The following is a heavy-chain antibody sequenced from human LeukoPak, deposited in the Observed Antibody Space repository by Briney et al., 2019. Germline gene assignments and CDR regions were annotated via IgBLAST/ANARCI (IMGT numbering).Heavy chain of an antibody. J-gene: IGHJ5*02. D-gene: IGHD6-19*01. CDR1: GYTFTSYG. CDR2: INPNSGGT. CDR3: ARTTAVAGTGWFDP. V-gene: IGHV1-2*02. Sequence: ASVKVSCKASGYTFTSYGISWVRQAPGQGLEWMGWINPNSGGTNYAQKFQGRVTMTRDTSISTAYMELRSLRSDDTAVYYCARTTAVAGTGWFDPWGQGTLVTVSS.